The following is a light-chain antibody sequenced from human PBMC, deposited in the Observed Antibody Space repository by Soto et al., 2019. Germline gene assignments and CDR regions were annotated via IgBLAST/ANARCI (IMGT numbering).Light chain of an antibody. J-gene: IGLJ1*01. Sequence: QSALTQPRSVSGSPGQSVTISCTGTSSDVGTYDFVSWYQQHPGKAPKVMMYDVSKRPSGVPDRFSGSKSGNTASLTISGLQAEDEAEYYCCSYACRNTFGVYVFGTGTKVTVL. CDR2: DVS. CDR3: CSYACRNTFGVYV. CDR1: SSDVGTYDF. V-gene: IGLV2-11*01.